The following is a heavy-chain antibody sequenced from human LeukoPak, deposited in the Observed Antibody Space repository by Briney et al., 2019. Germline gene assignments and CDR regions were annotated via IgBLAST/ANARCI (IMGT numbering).Heavy chain of an antibody. J-gene: IGHJ4*02. V-gene: IGHV4-4*07. CDR1: GGSISSYY. CDR2: IYTSGST. D-gene: IGHD6-13*01. CDR3: ARGRGIAEVGIRY. Sequence: SETLSLTCTVSGGSISSYYWSWIRQPAGKGLEWIGRIYTSGSTNYNPSLKSRVTMSVDTSKNQFSLNVISVIAADTAVYYCARGRGIAEVGIRYWGQGTLVTVSS.